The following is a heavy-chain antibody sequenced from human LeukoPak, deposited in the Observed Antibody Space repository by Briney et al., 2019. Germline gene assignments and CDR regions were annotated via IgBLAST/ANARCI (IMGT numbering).Heavy chain of an antibody. V-gene: IGHV1-2*02. J-gene: IGHJ4*02. CDR2: INLNSGGT. CDR3: ASLMGAVAGTEIFDY. D-gene: IGHD6-19*01. Sequence: EASVKVSCKASGYTFTGYYMHWVRQAPGQGLEWMGWINLNSGGTNYAQKFQGRVTMTRATSISTAYMELSRLRSDDTAVYYCASLMGAVAGTEIFDYWGQGTLVTVSS. CDR1: GYTFTGYY.